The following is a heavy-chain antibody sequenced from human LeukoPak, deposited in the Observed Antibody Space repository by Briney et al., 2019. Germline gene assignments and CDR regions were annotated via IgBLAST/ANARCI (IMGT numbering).Heavy chain of an antibody. V-gene: IGHV5-51*01. CDR3: ATHPGGLQSGFDN. CDR2: IHPGDSDI. CDR1: GSSFTSYW. J-gene: IGHJ4*02. Sequence: GAPLKISCKGSGSSFTSYWIGWVRKMPGKGLEYMGIIHPGDSDIRYSPSFQGQVTISVDTSSSTAYIQWSRLKASDTAMYYCATHPGGLQSGFDNWGQGTLVTVSS. D-gene: IGHD5-24*01.